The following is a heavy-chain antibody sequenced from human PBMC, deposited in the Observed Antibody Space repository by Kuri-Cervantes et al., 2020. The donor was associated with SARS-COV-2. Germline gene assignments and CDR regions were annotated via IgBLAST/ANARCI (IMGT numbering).Heavy chain of an antibody. CDR2: ISGSGGST. Sequence: GGSLRLSCAASGFTFSSYAMSWVRQAPGKGLEWVSAISGSGGSTYYADSVKGRFTISRDNAKNLLFLQMNSLRDEDTAVYYCARDRGSDGGDLYFDYWGQGTLVTVSS. V-gene: IGHV3-23*01. D-gene: IGHD1-26*01. CDR1: GFTFSSYA. J-gene: IGHJ4*02. CDR3: ARDRGSDGGDLYFDY.